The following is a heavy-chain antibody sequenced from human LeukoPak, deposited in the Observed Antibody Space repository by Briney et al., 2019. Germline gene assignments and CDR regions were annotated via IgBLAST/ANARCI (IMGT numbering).Heavy chain of an antibody. CDR3: ARHGSWSFDY. CDR2: ITSGSGSNV. CDR1: GFTFSNYL. V-gene: IGHV3-23*01. J-gene: IGHJ4*02. D-gene: IGHD6-13*01. Sequence: PGGSLRLSCAVSGFTFSNYLMHWVRQAPGGGLVWVSAITSGSGSNVYYTDSLKGRFTISRDNSKNTLYLHMNSLRAEGTAVYYCARHGSWSFDYWGQGTLVTVSS.